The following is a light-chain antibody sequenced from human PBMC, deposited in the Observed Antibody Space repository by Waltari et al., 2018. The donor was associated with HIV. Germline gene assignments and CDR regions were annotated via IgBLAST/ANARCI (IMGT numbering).Light chain of an antibody. Sequence: QSALTQPASVSGSPGQSITISCTETSSDVGNSKLFSWYQQFNGKAPKRLVYDVTKRPSGVSSRFSGSKSGNTASLTSSDLQPDDEAKYYCCSYADSATFVLFGGGTRVTV. CDR1: SSDVGNSKL. CDR2: DVT. V-gene: IGLV2-23*02. J-gene: IGLJ2*01. CDR3: CSYADSATFVL.